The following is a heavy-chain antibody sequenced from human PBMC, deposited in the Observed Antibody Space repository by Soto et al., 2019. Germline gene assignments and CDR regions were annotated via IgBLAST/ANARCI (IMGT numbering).Heavy chain of an antibody. CDR3: TRKTGPTGMGV. CDR1: GYTLTELS. Sequence: ASVKVSCKVSGYTLTELSIHWVRQAPGKGLEWMVGFDPEDGETIYAQKFQDRVTMTEDTSTDTAYMELSSLISEDTAVYYCTRKTGPTGMGVWGQGATVTVSS. CDR2: FDPEDGET. D-gene: IGHD3-9*01. J-gene: IGHJ6*02. V-gene: IGHV1-24*01.